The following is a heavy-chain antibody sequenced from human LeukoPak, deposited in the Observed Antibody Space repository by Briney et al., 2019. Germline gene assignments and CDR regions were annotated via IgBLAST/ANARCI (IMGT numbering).Heavy chain of an antibody. D-gene: IGHD6-13*01. CDR1: GFTFTSYA. CDR3: ARDQGSSWYDY. Sequence: GGSLRLSCSASGFTFTSYAMHWVRQAPGKGPECVSTISSNGGSTYSADSVKGRFTISRDNSKNTLYLQMSSLRPGDTAVYYCARDQGSSWYDYWGQGTLVTVSS. J-gene: IGHJ4*02. V-gene: IGHV3-64D*06. CDR2: ISSNGGST.